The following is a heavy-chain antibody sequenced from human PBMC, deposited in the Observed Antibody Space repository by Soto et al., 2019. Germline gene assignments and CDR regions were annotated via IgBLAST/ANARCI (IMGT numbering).Heavy chain of an antibody. CDR1: GFTFSSYA. J-gene: IGHJ5*02. Sequence: GRSLRLSCSASGFTFSSYAMHWVRQAPGKGLEYVSAISSNGGSTYYADTVKGRFTISRDNSKNTLYLQMSSLRAEDTAVYYCVKQFSGSYAWGENWFDPWGQGTRVTVSS. CDR2: ISSNGGST. V-gene: IGHV3-64D*08. D-gene: IGHD1-26*01. CDR3: VKQFSGSYAWGENWFDP.